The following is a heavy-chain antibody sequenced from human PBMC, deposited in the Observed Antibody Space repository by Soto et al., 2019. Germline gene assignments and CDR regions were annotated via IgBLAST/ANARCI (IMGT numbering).Heavy chain of an antibody. CDR1: GGSISTYY. CDR2: IYYSGST. CDR3: ASDRSSGGHQVYGMDV. J-gene: IGHJ6*02. D-gene: IGHD6-19*01. Sequence: KPSETLSLTCTVSGGSISTYYWSWIRQPPGKGLEWIGYIYYSGSTSYNPSLKSRVTISVDTSKNQFSLKLRSVTAAYTAVYYCASDRSSGGHQVYGMDVWGQGTTVTVS. V-gene: IGHV4-59*01.